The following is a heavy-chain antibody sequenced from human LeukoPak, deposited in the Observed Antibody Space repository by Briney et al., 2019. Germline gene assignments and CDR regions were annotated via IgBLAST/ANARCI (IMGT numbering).Heavy chain of an antibody. CDR3: ARATTYDILTGYFDY. D-gene: IGHD3-9*01. J-gene: IGHJ4*02. CDR1: GFTFSSYG. CDR2: ISGSGGST. Sequence: GGSLRLSCAASGFTFSSYGMSWVRQAPGKGLEWVSAISGSGGSTYYADSVKGRFTMSRDNAKNSLYLQMNSLRAEDTAVYYCARATTYDILTGYFDYWGQGTLVTVSS. V-gene: IGHV3-23*01.